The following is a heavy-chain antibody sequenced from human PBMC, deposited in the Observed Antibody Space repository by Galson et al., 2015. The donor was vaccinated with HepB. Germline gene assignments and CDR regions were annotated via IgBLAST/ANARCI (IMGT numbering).Heavy chain of an antibody. D-gene: IGHD2-2*01. CDR2: INHRGST. CDR1: GGSFSGYW. V-gene: IGHV4-34*01. CDR3: ARGPSIVPVPGAGYYYMDV. Sequence: ETLSLTCAVYGGSFSGYWWSWIRQSPGKGLEWIGEINHRGSTNYNPSLKSRVAISVETPKNQFSLIVMSVTAADTAVYYCARGPSIVPVPGAGYYYMDVWAKGTTVTVSS. J-gene: IGHJ6*03.